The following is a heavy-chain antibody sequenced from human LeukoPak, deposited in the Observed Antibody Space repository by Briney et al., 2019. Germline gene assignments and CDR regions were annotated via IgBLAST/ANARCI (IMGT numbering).Heavy chain of an antibody. Sequence: GRSLRLSCAASGFTFSSYGMHWVRQAPGKGLEWVAVIWYDGSNKYYADSVKGRLTISRDNSENTLYLQMNSLRAEDTAVYYCARDGSVDCSSTSCPSGFDYWGQGTLVTVSS. V-gene: IGHV3-33*01. CDR3: ARDGSVDCSSTSCPSGFDY. J-gene: IGHJ4*02. D-gene: IGHD2-2*01. CDR2: IWYDGSNK. CDR1: GFTFSSYG.